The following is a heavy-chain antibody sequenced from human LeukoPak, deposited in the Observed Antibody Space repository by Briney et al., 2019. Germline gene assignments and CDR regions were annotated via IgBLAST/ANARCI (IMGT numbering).Heavy chain of an antibody. CDR3: AGQRGFGDPEFFEH. V-gene: IGHV3-20*04. J-gene: IGHJ1*01. CDR2: INWNGEST. CDR1: GFIFDDYG. Sequence: GGSLRLSCAASGFIFDDYGISWVRQAPGKGLEWVSGINWNGESTGYGDSVKGRFTISRDNVKTFLFLQMSNLRAEDTAVYYCAGQRGFGDPEFFEHWGQGTLVTVSS. D-gene: IGHD2-21*02.